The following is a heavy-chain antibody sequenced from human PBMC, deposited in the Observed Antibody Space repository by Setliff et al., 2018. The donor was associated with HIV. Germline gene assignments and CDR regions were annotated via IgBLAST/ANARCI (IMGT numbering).Heavy chain of an antibody. D-gene: IGHD4-4*01. CDR3: TRRTTVTSTYFDS. Sequence: GGSLRLSCTTSGFTFGGYAMTWVRQAPGKGLEWVGFIRSKAYGGTTEYAASVKGRFTISRDDSKSIAYLQMNSLKTEDTAVYYCTRRTTVTSTYFDSWGQGTLVTVSS. CDR1: GFTFGGYA. V-gene: IGHV3-49*04. J-gene: IGHJ4*02. CDR2: IRSKAYGGTT.